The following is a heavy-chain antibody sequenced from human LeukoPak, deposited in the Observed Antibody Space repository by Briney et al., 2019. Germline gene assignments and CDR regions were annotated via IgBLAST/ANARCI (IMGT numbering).Heavy chain of an antibody. CDR3: ARGRTYCGGDCYPADHYYYYYYMDV. D-gene: IGHD2-21*02. J-gene: IGHJ6*03. V-gene: IGHV3-21*01. CDR1: GFTFSSYS. Sequence: GGSLRLSCAASGFTFSSYSMNWVRQAPGKGLEWVSSISGSSSYIYYADSVKGRFTISRDNAKNSLYLQMNSLRAEDTAVYYRARGRTYCGGDCYPADHYYYYYYMDVWGKGTTVTISS. CDR2: ISGSSSYI.